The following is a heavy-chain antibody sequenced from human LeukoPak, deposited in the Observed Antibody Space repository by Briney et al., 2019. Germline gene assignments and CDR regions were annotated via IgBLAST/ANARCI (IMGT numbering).Heavy chain of an antibody. CDR1: GGSISSSNW. CDR2: IYHSGST. CDR3: AREGMIVVVKGAFDI. D-gene: IGHD3-22*01. Sequence: PSETLSLTCAVSGGSISSSNWWSWVRQPPGKGLEWIGEIYHSGSTNYNPSLKSRVTILVDKSKNQFSLKLSSVTAADTAVYYCAREGMIVVVKGAFDIWGQGTMVTVSS. J-gene: IGHJ3*02. V-gene: IGHV4-4*02.